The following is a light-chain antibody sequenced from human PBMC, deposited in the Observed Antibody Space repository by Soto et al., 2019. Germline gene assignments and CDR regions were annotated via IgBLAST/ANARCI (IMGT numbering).Light chain of an antibody. J-gene: IGLJ1*01. CDR2: EVS. CDR1: SSDVGDYNY. CDR3: TSYTSYSTYV. Sequence: QSALTQPASVSGSPGQSITISCTGTSSDVGDYNYVSWYQQHPGKAPKLMIYEVSNRPSGVSYRFSGSKSGNTASLTISGLQAEDEADYYCTSYTSYSTYVFGTGTKVNVL. V-gene: IGLV2-14*01.